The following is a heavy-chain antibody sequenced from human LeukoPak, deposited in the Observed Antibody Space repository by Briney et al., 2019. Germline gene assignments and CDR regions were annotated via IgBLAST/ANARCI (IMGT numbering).Heavy chain of an antibody. J-gene: IGHJ3*02. D-gene: IGHD6-19*01. Sequence: SETLSLTCAVSGGSISSSNWWSWVRQPPGKGLEWIGEIYHSESTNYNPSLKSRVTISVDKSKNQFSLKLSSVTAADTAVYYCARGSSGWYRLRAFDIWGQGTMVTVSS. CDR3: ARGSSGWYRLRAFDI. CDR2: IYHSEST. V-gene: IGHV4-4*02. CDR1: GGSISSSNW.